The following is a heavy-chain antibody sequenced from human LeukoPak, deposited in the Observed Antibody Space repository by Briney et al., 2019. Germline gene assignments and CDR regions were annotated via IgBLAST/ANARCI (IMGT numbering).Heavy chain of an antibody. V-gene: IGHV3-21*01. Sequence: GGSLRLSCAASGFTFSSYSMNWVRQVPGKGLEWVSSISSSSSYIYYADSVKGRFTISRDNAKNSLYLQMNSLRAEDTAVYYCARGGRASSSWYLDYYYGMDVWGQGTTVTVSS. J-gene: IGHJ6*02. CDR2: ISSSSSYI. CDR1: GFTFSSYS. CDR3: ARGGRASSSWYLDYYYGMDV. D-gene: IGHD6-13*01.